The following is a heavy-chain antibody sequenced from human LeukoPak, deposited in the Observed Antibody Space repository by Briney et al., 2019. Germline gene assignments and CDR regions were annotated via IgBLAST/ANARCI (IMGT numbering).Heavy chain of an antibody. D-gene: IGHD6-19*01. V-gene: IGHV1-2*02. J-gene: IGHJ4*02. Sequence: ASVKVSCKASGYTFTGYYMHWVRQAPGQGLEWMGWINPNSGGTNYAQKFQGRVPMTRDTSISTAYMELSRLRSEDMAVYYCARDGGSGWYKFDYWGQGTLVTVSS. CDR1: GYTFTGYY. CDR2: INPNSGGT. CDR3: ARDGGSGWYKFDY.